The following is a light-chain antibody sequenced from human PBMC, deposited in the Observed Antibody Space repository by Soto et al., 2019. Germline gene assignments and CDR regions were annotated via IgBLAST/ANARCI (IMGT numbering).Light chain of an antibody. CDR3: SSYAGSNVVV. J-gene: IGLJ2*01. CDR1: SSDVGGYNY. Sequence: QSALTQPPSASGSPGQSVTISCTGTSSDVGGYNYVSWYQQHPGKAPKLMIYEVSKRPSGVPDRFSGSKSGNTASLTVSGLQAEDDADYYCSSYAGSNVVVFGGGTKVTVL. V-gene: IGLV2-8*01. CDR2: EVS.